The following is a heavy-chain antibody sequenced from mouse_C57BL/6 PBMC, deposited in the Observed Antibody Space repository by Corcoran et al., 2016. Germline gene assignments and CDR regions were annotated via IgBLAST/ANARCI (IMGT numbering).Heavy chain of an antibody. J-gene: IGHJ2*01. D-gene: IGHD1-1*02. CDR3: AREWCLDY. CDR2: IYPGSGNT. Sequence: VQLKQSGAELVRPGASVKLSCKASGYTFTDYYINWVKQRPGQGLEWIARIYPGSGNTYYNEKFKGKATLTAEKSSSTAYMQLSSLTSEDSAVYFCAREWCLDYWGQGTTLTVSS. V-gene: IGHV1-76*01. CDR1: GYTFTDYY.